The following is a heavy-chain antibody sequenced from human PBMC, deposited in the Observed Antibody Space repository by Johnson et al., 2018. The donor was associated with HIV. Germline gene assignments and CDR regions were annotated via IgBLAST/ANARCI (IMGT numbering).Heavy chain of an antibody. CDR2: ILSDGSNI. V-gene: IGHV3-30*04. Sequence: QMQLVESGGGVVQPGRSLRLSCAASGFTFSSYAMHWVRQAPGKGLEWVSIILSDGSNIYYADSVKGRFTISRDNSKNTLYLQMNSLRAEDTAVYYCAKGEGYCGGDCLDAFDIWGQGTMVTVSS. CDR3: AKGEGYCGGDCLDAFDI. J-gene: IGHJ3*02. CDR1: GFTFSSYA. D-gene: IGHD2-21*01.